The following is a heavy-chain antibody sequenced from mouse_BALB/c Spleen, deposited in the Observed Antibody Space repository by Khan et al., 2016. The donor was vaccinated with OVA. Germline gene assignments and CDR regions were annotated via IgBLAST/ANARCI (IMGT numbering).Heavy chain of an antibody. CDR3: ARGDYYGSSSFAY. V-gene: IGHV1S34*01. CDR2: ISCYNGAT. J-gene: IGHJ3*01. Sequence: LVKTGASVKISCKASGYSFPGYYMHWVKQSHGKSLEWIGYISCYNGATSYNQKFKGKATFTVDTSSSTASMQFHSLTSEDSAVYYCARGDYYGSSSFAYWGQGTLVTVSA. D-gene: IGHD1-1*01. CDR1: GYSFPGYY.